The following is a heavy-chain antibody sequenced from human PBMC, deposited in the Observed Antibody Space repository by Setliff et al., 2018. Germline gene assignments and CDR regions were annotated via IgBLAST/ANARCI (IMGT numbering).Heavy chain of an antibody. CDR2: ISPHNGKT. Sequence: ASVKVSCKASGYIFTDYGVSWVRQAPGQGLEWVGWISPHNGKTYYAPKFQDRITMTTDTSTSTAYMEVKSLTSDDPAVYYCARLVRYCTRTSCQRTPGAELWGQGTLVTVSS. V-gene: IGHV1-18*01. CDR3: ARLVRYCTRTSCQRTPGAEL. J-gene: IGHJ4*02. D-gene: IGHD2-2*01. CDR1: GYIFTDYG.